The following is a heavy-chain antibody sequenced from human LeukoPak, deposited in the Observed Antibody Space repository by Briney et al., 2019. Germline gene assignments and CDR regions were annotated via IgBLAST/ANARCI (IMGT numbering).Heavy chain of an antibody. CDR2: VRYDGNNP. D-gene: IGHD4-17*01. Sequence: GGSLRLSCAASGFTFGSYGMPWVRQAPGKGLDWVAFVRYDGNNPYYSASVKGRFTIFRDNSKNTVLLQMNNLRLEDAAVYYCARGSRYGDYPYYCDFWGQGTLVTVSS. CDR3: ARGSRYGDYPYYCDF. V-gene: IGHV3-30*02. J-gene: IGHJ4*02. CDR1: GFTFGSYG.